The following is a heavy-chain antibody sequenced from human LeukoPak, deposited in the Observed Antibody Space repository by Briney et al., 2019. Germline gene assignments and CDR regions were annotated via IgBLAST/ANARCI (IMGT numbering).Heavy chain of an antibody. CDR3: SRDPNDAFDI. J-gene: IGHJ3*02. CDR1: GYTFKSYG. CDR2: ISTYNGNT. V-gene: IGHV1-18*01. Sequence: GSLKVSCKASGYTFKSYGISWVRHAPGQGLEWMGWISTYNGNTNYAQKFQGRVTMTTDTTTSTAYMELKSLSSDDTAVYYCSRDPNDAFDIWGQRTMVTVSS.